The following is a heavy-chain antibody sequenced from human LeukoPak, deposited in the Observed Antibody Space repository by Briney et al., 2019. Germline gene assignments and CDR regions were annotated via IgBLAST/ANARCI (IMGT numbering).Heavy chain of an antibody. D-gene: IGHD6-19*01. V-gene: IGHV3-21*01. J-gene: IGHJ3*02. CDR2: ISSSNSFI. Sequence: PGGPLRLSCAASGFTFSIYTMNWVRQAPGKGLEWVSSISSSNSFIYYADSVKGRFTISRDNAKNSLYLQMNSLRAEDTAVYYCARAKYSSGWYEAFDIWGQGTMVTVSS. CDR1: GFTFSIYT. CDR3: ARAKYSSGWYEAFDI.